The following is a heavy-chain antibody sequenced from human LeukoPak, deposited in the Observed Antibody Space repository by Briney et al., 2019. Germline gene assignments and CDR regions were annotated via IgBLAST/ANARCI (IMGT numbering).Heavy chain of an antibody. Sequence: PGGSLRLSCAASGFTFSSYEMNWVRQTPGKGLEWVSYISRSGGTKYYADSVKGRFTISRDNAKNSLYLQMNSLRAEDTAVYYCARERDYGDYEFDYWGQGTLVTVSS. D-gene: IGHD4-17*01. J-gene: IGHJ4*02. CDR2: ISRSGGTK. CDR1: GFTFSSYE. V-gene: IGHV3-48*03. CDR3: ARERDYGDYEFDY.